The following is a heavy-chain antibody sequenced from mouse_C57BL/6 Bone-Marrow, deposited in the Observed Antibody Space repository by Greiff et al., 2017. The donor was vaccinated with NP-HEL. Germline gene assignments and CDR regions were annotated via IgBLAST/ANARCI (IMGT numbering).Heavy chain of an antibody. J-gene: IGHJ4*01. D-gene: IGHD1-2*01. CDR3: AREGDYYGPYAMDY. CDR2: INPNNGGT. CDR1: GFTFTDYY. Sequence: VQLQQSGPELVKPGASVKISCKASGFTFTDYYMNWVKQSHGKSLEWIGDINPNNGGTSYNQQFKGKATLTVDKSSSTADMRLRSLTSEDSAVYYCAREGDYYGPYAMDYWGQGTSVTVSS. V-gene: IGHV1-26*01.